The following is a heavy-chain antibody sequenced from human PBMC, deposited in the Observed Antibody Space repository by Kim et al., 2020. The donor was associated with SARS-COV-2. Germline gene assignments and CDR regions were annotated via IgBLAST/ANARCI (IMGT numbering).Heavy chain of an antibody. Sequence: SLKSRVTISVDTSKNQFSLKLSSVTAADTAVYYCARPRNYYDSSGYYSDWGQGTLVTVSS. CDR3: ARPRNYYDSSGYYSD. J-gene: IGHJ4*02. D-gene: IGHD3-22*01. V-gene: IGHV4-34*01.